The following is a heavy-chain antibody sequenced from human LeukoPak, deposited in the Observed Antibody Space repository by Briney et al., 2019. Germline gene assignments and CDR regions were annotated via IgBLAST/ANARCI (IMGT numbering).Heavy chain of an antibody. CDR3: TGGAGWLTDY. V-gene: IGHV3-7*05. D-gene: IGHD6-19*01. CDR2: IKKDGSET. CDR1: GFSISSYW. J-gene: IGHJ4*02. Sequence: GGSLGLSCTASGFSISSYWMNWVRQAPGKGLEWVANIKKDGSETKYVDSLRGRFTISRDNAKNSVYLQMNSLRAEDTAVYYCTGGAGWLTDYWGQGTLVTVSS.